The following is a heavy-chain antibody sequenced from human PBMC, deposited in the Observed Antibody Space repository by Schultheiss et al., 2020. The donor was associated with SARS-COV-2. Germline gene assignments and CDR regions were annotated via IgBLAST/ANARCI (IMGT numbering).Heavy chain of an antibody. J-gene: IGHJ4*02. V-gene: IGHV1-46*01. CDR3: ARHRWVGATKRLPGFDY. CDR2: INPSGGST. Sequence: ASVKVSCKASGYTFASDDVNWVRQATGQGLEWMGIINPSGGSTSYAQKFQGRVTMTRDTSTSTVYMELSSLRSEDTAVYYCARHRWVGATKRLPGFDYWGQGTLVTVSS. D-gene: IGHD1-26*01. CDR1: GYTFASDD.